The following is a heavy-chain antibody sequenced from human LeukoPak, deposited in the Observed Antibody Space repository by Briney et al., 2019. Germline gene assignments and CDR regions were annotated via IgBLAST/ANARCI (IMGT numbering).Heavy chain of an antibody. Sequence: SETLSLTCTVSGGSISSYYWSWIRQPPGKGLEWIGYIYYSGSTNYNPSLKSRVTISVDTSKNQFSLTLSSVTAADTAAYYCARGVGSSSSNWFDPWGQGTLVTVSS. CDR1: GGSISSYY. CDR3: ARGVGSSSSNWFDP. CDR2: IYYSGST. V-gene: IGHV4-59*08. D-gene: IGHD6-6*01. J-gene: IGHJ5*02.